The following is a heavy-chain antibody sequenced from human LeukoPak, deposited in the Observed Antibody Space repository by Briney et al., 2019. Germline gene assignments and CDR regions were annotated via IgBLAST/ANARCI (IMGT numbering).Heavy chain of an antibody. CDR2: IDNSGNTI. Sequence: GGSLRLSCAASGFTFSDYYMSWIRQAPGKGLEWLSYIDNSGNTIYYADSVKGRFSISRDNAKTSLYLQMNSLRAEDTAIYYCAKASRGYSPFDYWGQGTLVTVSS. CDR1: GFTFSDYY. D-gene: IGHD5-18*01. V-gene: IGHV3-11*01. J-gene: IGHJ4*02. CDR3: AKASRGYSPFDY.